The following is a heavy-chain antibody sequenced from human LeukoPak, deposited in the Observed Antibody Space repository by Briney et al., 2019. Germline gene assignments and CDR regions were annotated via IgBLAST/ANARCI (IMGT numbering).Heavy chain of an antibody. D-gene: IGHD7-27*01. Sequence: GGSLRLSCAASGFTVSSNYISWVRQAPGKGLVWVSVISKDGSTSVYADSVRGRLTISRDNAKNTLYLQMNSLRVEDTAVYYCARDYYLGIVDQWGQGTRVTVSS. J-gene: IGHJ5*02. CDR1: GFTVSSNY. CDR3: ARDYYLGIVDQ. CDR2: ISKDGSTS. V-gene: IGHV3-74*01.